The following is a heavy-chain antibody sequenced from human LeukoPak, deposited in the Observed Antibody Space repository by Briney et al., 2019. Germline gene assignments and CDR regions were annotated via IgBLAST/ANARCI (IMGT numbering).Heavy chain of an antibody. J-gene: IGHJ4*02. V-gene: IGHV3-23*01. CDR2: ISGSGGST. Sequence: GGSLRLSCAASGFTFSSYGMSWVRQAPGKGLEWVSAISGSGGSTYYADSVKGRFTISRDNSKNTLYLQMNSLRAEDRAVYYCAKWDTYYDSSGYYFYWGQGTLVTVSS. CDR3: AKWDTYYDSSGYYFY. D-gene: IGHD3-22*01. CDR1: GFTFSSYG.